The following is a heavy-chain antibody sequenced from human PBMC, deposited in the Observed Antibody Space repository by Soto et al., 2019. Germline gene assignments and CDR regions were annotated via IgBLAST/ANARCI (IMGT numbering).Heavy chain of an antibody. CDR2: IYYSGST. CDR3: ARLVQLLQGRWFDP. J-gene: IGHJ5*02. V-gene: IGHV4-30-4*08. Sequence: PSETLSLTCTVSGGSISSDDYYWSWLRQPPGKGLEWIGYIYYSGSTYYNPSLKSRVTISVDTSKNQFSLKLSSVTAADTAVYYCARLVQLLQGRWFDPWGQGTLVTVSS. CDR1: GGSISSDDYY. D-gene: IGHD2-15*01.